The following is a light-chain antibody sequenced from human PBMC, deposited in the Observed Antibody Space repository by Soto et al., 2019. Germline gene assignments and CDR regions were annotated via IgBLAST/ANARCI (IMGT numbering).Light chain of an antibody. V-gene: IGLV1-47*02. CDR3: EAWDDSLSGYV. Sequence: QSVLTQPPSASGTPGQRVTISCSGSSSNIGSNYVYWYQQLPGTAPKLLIYNNNLRPSGVPDRFSGSKSDTSASLAISGLRSEDEADYYCEAWDDSLSGYVFGTGTKVTVL. CDR1: SSNIGSNY. CDR2: NNN. J-gene: IGLJ1*01.